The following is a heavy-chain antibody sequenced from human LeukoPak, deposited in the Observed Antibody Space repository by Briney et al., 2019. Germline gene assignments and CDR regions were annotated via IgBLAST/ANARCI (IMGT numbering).Heavy chain of an antibody. Sequence: ASVRVSCKASGYTFTSYGISWVRQAPGQGLEWMGIINPSGGSTSYAQKFQGRVTMTRDTSTSTVYMELSSLRSEDTAVYYCARVDSSSWFSAFDIWGQGTMITVSS. J-gene: IGHJ3*02. CDR1: GYTFTSYG. CDR2: INPSGGST. D-gene: IGHD6-13*01. CDR3: ARVDSSSWFSAFDI. V-gene: IGHV1-46*01.